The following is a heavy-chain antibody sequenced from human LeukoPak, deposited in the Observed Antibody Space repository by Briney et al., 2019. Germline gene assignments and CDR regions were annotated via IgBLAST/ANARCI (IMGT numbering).Heavy chain of an antibody. CDR2: INPNSGVT. CDR1: GYTFTDYY. J-gene: IGHJ5*02. V-gene: IGHV1-2*02. Sequence: ASVKVSCKASGYTFTDYYMHWVRQAPGQGLEWMGWINPNSGVTKYAQKFQGRVTMTRDTSISTAYMELSGLRSDDTAMYYCARESGLFGENTNWFDPWGQGTLVTVSS. CDR3: ARESGLFGENTNWFDP. D-gene: IGHD3-10*01.